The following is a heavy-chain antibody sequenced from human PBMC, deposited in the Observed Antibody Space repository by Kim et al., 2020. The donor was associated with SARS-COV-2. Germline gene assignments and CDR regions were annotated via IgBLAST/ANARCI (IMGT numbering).Heavy chain of an antibody. V-gene: IGHV3-23*01. CDR1: GFTFSSYA. J-gene: IGHJ4*02. Sequence: GGSLRLSCAASGFTFSSYAMSWVRQTPGKGLEWVSAISGSGGSTYYADSVKGRFTISRDNSKNTLYLQMNSLRAEDTAVYYCAKGFDYYDSSGYSDYWGQGTLVTVSS. CDR3: AKGFDYYDSSGYSDY. D-gene: IGHD3-22*01. CDR2: ISGSGGST.